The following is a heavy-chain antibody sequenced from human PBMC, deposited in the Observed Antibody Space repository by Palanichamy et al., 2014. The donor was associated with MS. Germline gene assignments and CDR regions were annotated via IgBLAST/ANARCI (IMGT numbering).Heavy chain of an antibody. CDR1: GFTVSSNY. Sequence: EERLVESGGGLIQPGGSLRLSCVISGFTVSSNYITWVRQAPGKGLQWISVLYSGGTTYYTDSVRGRFTVSRDKSRTTVFLQMSRLRVDDTALYFCAGDPGWGDSDAFDIWGRGTMVIVSS. CDR2: LYSGGTT. V-gene: IGHV3-53*02. J-gene: IGHJ3*02. CDR3: AGDPGWGDSDAFDI. D-gene: IGHD3-10*01.